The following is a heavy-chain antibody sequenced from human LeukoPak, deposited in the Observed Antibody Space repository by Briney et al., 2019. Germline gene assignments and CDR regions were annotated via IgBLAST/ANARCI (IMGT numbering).Heavy chain of an antibody. CDR3: ARGVDDIAVAGHFDY. D-gene: IGHD6-19*01. CDR2: ISNSGGST. Sequence: GESLRLSCAASGFTFNTYTMYWVRQAPGKGLEWVSGISNSGGSTYYADSVKGRFTISRDNAKNSLYLQMNSLRAEDTAVYYCARGVDDIAVAGHFDYWGQGTLVTVSS. V-gene: IGHV3-21*04. J-gene: IGHJ4*02. CDR1: GFTFNTYT.